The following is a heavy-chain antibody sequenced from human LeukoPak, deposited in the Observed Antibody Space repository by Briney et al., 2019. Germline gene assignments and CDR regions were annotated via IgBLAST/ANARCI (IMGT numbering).Heavy chain of an antibody. Sequence: SETLSLTCAVYGGSFSGYYWSWIRQPPGKGLEWIGEINHSGSTNYNPSLKSRVTISVDTSKNQFSLKLSPVTAADTAVYYCARDSLVNCSGGSCYSGYFDYWGQGTLVTVSS. CDR3: ARDSLVNCSGGSCYSGYFDY. D-gene: IGHD2-15*01. CDR2: INHSGST. CDR1: GGSFSGYY. J-gene: IGHJ4*02. V-gene: IGHV4-34*01.